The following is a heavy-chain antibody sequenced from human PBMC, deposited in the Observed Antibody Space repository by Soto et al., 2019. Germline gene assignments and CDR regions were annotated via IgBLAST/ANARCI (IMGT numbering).Heavy chain of an antibody. CDR2: ISDSGST. Sequence: PSETLSLTCNVSGGSISNYYWNWIRQPPGKRLEWIGYISDSGSTKYNPSLMSRVTISADMSKNQVSLKVKSVAAADTAIYYCARARLVELTTWDYFDYWGQGTLVTVSS. J-gene: IGHJ4*02. CDR1: GGSISNYY. CDR3: ARARLVELTTWDYFDY. D-gene: IGHD3-16*01. V-gene: IGHV4-59*01.